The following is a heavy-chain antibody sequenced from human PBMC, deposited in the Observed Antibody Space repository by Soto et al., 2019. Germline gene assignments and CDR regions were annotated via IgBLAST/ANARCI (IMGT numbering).Heavy chain of an antibody. D-gene: IGHD6-19*01. CDR3: ARVGSSGWSPDY. Sequence: SETLSLTCSVSGGSISGHYWTWIRQSPGKGLEWIGYIFYSGSTNYNPSLKSRVTISVDTSKNQFSLKMSSVTAADTAVYYCARVGSSGWSPDYWGRGTLVTGPS. CDR2: IFYSGST. CDR1: GGSISGHY. J-gene: IGHJ4*02. V-gene: IGHV4-59*11.